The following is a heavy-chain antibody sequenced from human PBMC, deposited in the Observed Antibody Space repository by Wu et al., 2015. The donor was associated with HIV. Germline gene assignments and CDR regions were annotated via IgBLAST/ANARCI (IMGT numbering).Heavy chain of an antibody. D-gene: IGHD1-26*01. CDR1: GYNFSGYY. CDR3: ARPRLVETTDLDY. V-gene: IGHV1-2*02. Sequence: QVQLVQSGAEVKKPGASVKVSCKASGYNFSGYYMHWLRQAPGQGLEWMGWINPNSGGTNYAQTFQGRVTLTRDTSISTAYMELSSLRSDDTAVYFCARPRLVETTDLDYVGQGTWSPSPQ. J-gene: IGHJ4*02. CDR2: INPNSGGT.